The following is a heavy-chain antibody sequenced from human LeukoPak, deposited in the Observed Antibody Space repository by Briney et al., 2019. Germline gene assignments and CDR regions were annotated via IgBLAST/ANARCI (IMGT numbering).Heavy chain of an antibody. V-gene: IGHV1-24*01. J-gene: IGHJ4*02. CDR2: FDPEDGET. CDR1: GYTLTELS. Sequence: ASVKVSCKVSGYTLTELSRHWVRQAPGKGLEWMGGFDPEDGETIYAQKFQGRVTMTEDSSTDTAYMELSSLRSEDTAVYYCVAIGLYSSSWSHYFDYWGQGTLVTVSS. CDR3: VAIGLYSSSWSHYFDY. D-gene: IGHD6-13*01.